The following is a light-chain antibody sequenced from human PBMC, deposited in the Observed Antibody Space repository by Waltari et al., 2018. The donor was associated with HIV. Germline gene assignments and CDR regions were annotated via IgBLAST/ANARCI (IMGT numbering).Light chain of an antibody. J-gene: IGLJ1*01. Sequence: QSVLPQPPPVSGAPGQRVIVSCTGSGSNIGARFAVHSYQQLPGTAPKLPIYVNTNRPSGVPDRFSGSKSGTSASLAITGLQAEDEARYYCQSYDTGLSAYVFGAGTDVTVL. CDR1: GSNIGARFA. CDR3: QSYDTGLSAYV. CDR2: VNT. V-gene: IGLV1-40*01.